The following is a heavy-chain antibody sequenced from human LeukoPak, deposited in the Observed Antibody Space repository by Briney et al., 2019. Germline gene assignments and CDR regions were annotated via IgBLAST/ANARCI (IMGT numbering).Heavy chain of an antibody. D-gene: IGHD2-15*01. CDR2: IYYSGST. J-gene: IGHJ4*02. CDR3: ARHENCSGGSCYSPRDY. CDR1: GGSISSGGYY. Sequence: SETLSLTCTVSGGSISSGGYYWSWIRQHPGKGLEWIGYIYYSGSTYYNPSLKSRVTISVDTSKNQFSLKLSSVTAADTAVYYCARHENCSGGSCYSPRDYGGQGTLVTVS. V-gene: IGHV4-39*01.